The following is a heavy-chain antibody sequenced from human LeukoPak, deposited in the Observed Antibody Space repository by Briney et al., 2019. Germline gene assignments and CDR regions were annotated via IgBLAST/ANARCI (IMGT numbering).Heavy chain of an antibody. CDR3: ARHRALILGAFDI. D-gene: IGHD2-21*01. CDR1: GDSFTYYH. CDR2: VSHTGDT. Sequence: PSETLSLTCAVYGDSFTYYHWTWIRQSPGRGLEWIGEVSHTGDTDYNPSLKNRLTISIDTSNKQFSLRLTSVTAADTAVYYCARHRALILGAFDIWGQGTMVTVSS. J-gene: IGHJ3*02. V-gene: IGHV4-34*01.